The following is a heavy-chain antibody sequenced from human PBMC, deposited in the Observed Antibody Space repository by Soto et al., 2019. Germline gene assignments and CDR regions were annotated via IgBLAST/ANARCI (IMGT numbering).Heavy chain of an antibody. D-gene: IGHD1-1*01. Sequence: EVQLVESGGGLVQPGGSLRLSCAASGFTVSSNYMTWVRQAPGKGLEWVSVIYSGGSTYYADSVKGRFTISRDTSKKTLYLQMNSRRADDTAVYYCARGGNEQNDYWGQGTLVTVSS. CDR2: IYSGGST. V-gene: IGHV3-66*01. CDR3: ARGGNEQNDY. J-gene: IGHJ4*02. CDR1: GFTVSSNY.